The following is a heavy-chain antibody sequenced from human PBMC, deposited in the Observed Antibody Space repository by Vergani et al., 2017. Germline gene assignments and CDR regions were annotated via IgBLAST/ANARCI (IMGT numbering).Heavy chain of an antibody. CDR1: GGSISSSSYY. Sequence: QLQLQESGPGLVKPSETLSLTYTVSGGSISSSSYYWGWIRQPPGKGLEWIGSIYYSGSTYYNPSLKSRVTISVDTSKNQFSLKLSSVTAADTAVYYCARDCGGDCPGYYYYMDVWGKGTTVTVSS. J-gene: IGHJ6*03. V-gene: IGHV4-39*07. CDR3: ARDCGGDCPGYYYYMDV. D-gene: IGHD2-21*01. CDR2: IYYSGST.